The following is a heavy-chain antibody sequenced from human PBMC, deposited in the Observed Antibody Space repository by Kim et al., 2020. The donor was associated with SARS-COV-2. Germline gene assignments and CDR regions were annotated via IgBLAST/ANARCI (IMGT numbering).Heavy chain of an antibody. Sequence: GGSLRLSCAASGFTFSTACMPWVRQSPGKGLESVAVISGKSYGGTTAYAATAKDRFPISRPEYTTTLKLQMIRLKTEHTAIYYSAAASISVRGWCRGTRV. D-gene: IGHD1-26*01. J-gene: IGHJ4*03. V-gene: IGHV3-15*01. CDR3: AAASISVRG. CDR1: GFTFSTAC. CDR2: ISGKSYGGTT.